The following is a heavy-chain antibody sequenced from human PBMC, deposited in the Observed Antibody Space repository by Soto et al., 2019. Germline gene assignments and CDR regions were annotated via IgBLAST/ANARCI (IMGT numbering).Heavy chain of an antibody. CDR2: IYPGDSDT. V-gene: IGHV5-51*01. CDR1: GYSFTSYW. J-gene: IGHJ6*02. CDR3: ARRGKLEYSSSSPFYYYYYGMDV. Sequence: GGSLKISCKGSGYSFTSYWIGWVRQMPGKSLEWMGIIYPGDSDTRYSPSFQGQVTISADKSISTAYLQWSSLKASDTAMYYCARRGKLEYSSSSPFYYYYYGMDVWGQGTTVTVSS. D-gene: IGHD6-6*01.